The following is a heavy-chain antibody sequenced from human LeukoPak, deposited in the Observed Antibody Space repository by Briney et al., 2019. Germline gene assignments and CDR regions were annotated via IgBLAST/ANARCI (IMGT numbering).Heavy chain of an antibody. J-gene: IGHJ4*02. CDR3: ARGLPGGEPEGDY. Sequence: SVKVSCKASGGTFSSYTISWVRQAPGQGLEWMGRIIPIVGIANYAQKLQGRVTITADKSTSTSYMELSSLRSEDTAVYYCARGLPGGEPEGDYWGQGTLVTVSS. D-gene: IGHD1-14*01. CDR1: GGTFSSYT. CDR2: IIPIVGIA. V-gene: IGHV1-69*02.